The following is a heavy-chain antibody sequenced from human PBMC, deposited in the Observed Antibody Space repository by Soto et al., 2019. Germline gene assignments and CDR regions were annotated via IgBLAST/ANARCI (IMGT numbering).Heavy chain of an antibody. Sequence: SETLSLTCAVYGGSFSGYYWSWIRQPPGKGLEWIGDIYYSGSTYYNPSLKSRVTISVDTSKNQFSLKLSSVTAADTAVYYCARDRWGGSYNSDIWGQGTMVTVSS. CDR2: IYYSGST. CDR3: ARDRWGGSYNSDI. CDR1: GGSFSGYY. D-gene: IGHD1-26*01. J-gene: IGHJ3*02. V-gene: IGHV4-34*01.